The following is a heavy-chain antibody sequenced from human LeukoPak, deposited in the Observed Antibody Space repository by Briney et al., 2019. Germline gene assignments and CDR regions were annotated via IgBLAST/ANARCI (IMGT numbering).Heavy chain of an antibody. V-gene: IGHV4-59*01. CDR3: ASVDSRGYEGGAFDI. J-gene: IGHJ3*02. CDR2: IYYSGST. CDR1: GGSISSYY. D-gene: IGHD3-22*01. Sequence: SETLTLTCTVSGGSISSYYWSWIRQPPGKGLEWIGYIYYSGSTNYNPSLKSRVTISVDTSKNQFSLKLSSVTAADTAVYYCASVDSRGYEGGAFDIWGQGTMVTVSS.